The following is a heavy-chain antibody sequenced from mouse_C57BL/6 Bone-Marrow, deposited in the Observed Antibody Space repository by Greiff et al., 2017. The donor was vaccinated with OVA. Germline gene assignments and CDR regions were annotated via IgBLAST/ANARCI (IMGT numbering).Heavy chain of an antibody. Sequence: EVKLMESGGGLVKPGGSLKLSCAASGFTFSSYTMSWVRQTPEKRLEWVATISGGGGNTYYPDSVKGRFTISRDNAKNTLYLQMSSLRSEDTALYYCASIYYDYDRAWFAYWGQGTLVTVSA. CDR2: ISGGGGNT. CDR3: ASIYYDYDRAWFAY. CDR1: GFTFSSYT. J-gene: IGHJ3*01. D-gene: IGHD2-4*01. V-gene: IGHV5-9*01.